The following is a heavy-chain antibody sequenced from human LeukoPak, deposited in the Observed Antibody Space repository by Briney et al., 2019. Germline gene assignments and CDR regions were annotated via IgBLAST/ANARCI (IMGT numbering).Heavy chain of an antibody. J-gene: IGHJ4*02. CDR3: ARAGVGATLNFDY. D-gene: IGHD1-26*01. CDR1: GFTFSSYS. Sequence: GGSLRLSCAASGFTFSSYSMNWVRQAPGKGLEWVSSISSSSSYIYYADSVKGRFTNSRDNAKNSLYLQMNSLRAEDTAVYYCARAGVGATLNFDYWGQGTLVTVSS. V-gene: IGHV3-21*01. CDR2: ISSSSSYI.